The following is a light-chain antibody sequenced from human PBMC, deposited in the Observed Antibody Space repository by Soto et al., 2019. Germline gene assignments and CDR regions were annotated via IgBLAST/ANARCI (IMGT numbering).Light chain of an antibody. V-gene: IGLV2-14*01. CDR1: SSDVGAHNF. J-gene: IGLJ1*01. CDR2: EVS. CDR3: NSYTSSNTYV. Sequence: QSVLTQPASVSGSPGQAITISCSGSSSDVGAHNFVSWSQHHPGKAPKLMIYEVSNRPSGVSNRFSGSKSGNTASLTISGLQAEDEADYYCNSYTSSNTYVFGSGTKVTVL.